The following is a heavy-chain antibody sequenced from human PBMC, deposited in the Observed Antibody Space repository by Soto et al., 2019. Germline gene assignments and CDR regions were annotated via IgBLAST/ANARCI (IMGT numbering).Heavy chain of an antibody. V-gene: IGHV1-2*02. Sequence: QVQLVQSGAEVKKPGASVKVSCKTSGYTFTGYYMHWVRQAPGQGLEWMGWINPNSGGTNSAQKFQGRVTMTRDTSISTAYMELNRLRSDDTAVYYCARDVGDYILGYFDYWGQGTLVTVSS. CDR3: ARDVGDYILGYFDY. D-gene: IGHD4-17*01. CDR1: GYTFTGYY. CDR2: INPNSGGT. J-gene: IGHJ4*02.